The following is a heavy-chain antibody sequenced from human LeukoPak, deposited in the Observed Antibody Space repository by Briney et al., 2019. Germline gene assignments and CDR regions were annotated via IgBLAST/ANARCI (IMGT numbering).Heavy chain of an antibody. CDR3: ASSYCSGGSCDLGTLDY. D-gene: IGHD2-15*01. CDR2: IYYSGST. J-gene: IGHJ4*02. V-gene: IGHV4-59*01. CDR1: GGSISSYY. Sequence: SETLSLTCTVSGGSISSYYWSWIRQPPGKGLEWIGYIYYSGSTNYNPSLKSRVTISVDTSKNQFSLKLRSVTAADTAAYYCASSYCSGGSCDLGTLDYWGQGTLVTVSS.